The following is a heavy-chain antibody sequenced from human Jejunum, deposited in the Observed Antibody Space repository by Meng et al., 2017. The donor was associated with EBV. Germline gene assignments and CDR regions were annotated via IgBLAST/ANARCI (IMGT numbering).Heavy chain of an antibody. CDR2: MHPGGST. Sequence: RGPGPGRVKPSGTLALTCAVSGDSTSSSHWWSWVRQPPGKGLEWIGEMHPGGSTNYNPSLKSRVTISVDNSKNQFSLKLTSVTAADTAVYYCAKSNDYSLNSWGQGTLVTVSS. V-gene: IGHV4-4*02. CDR1: GDSTSSSHW. CDR3: AKSNDYSLNS. J-gene: IGHJ4*02. D-gene: IGHD4-11*01.